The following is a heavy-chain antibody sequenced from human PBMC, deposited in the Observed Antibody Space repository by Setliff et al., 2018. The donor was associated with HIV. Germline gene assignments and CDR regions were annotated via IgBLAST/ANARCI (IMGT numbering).Heavy chain of an antibody. V-gene: IGHV4-61*02. CDR3: ARLRVVTIFGVAHQAPGYMDV. D-gene: IGHD3-3*01. Sequence: SETLSLTCTVSGGSISSGSYYWNWIRQPAGKTLEWIGRIYFSGSTNYNPSLKSRVTISIDTSKNQFSLKLTSVTAADTAVYYCARLRVVTIFGVAHQAPGYMDVWGKGTTVTVSS. J-gene: IGHJ6*03. CDR2: IYFSGST. CDR1: GGSISSGSYY.